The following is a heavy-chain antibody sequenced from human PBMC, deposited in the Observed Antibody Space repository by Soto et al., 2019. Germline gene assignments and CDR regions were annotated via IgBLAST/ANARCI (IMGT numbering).Heavy chain of an antibody. D-gene: IGHD6-13*01. Sequence: SVKVSCKASGGAFSSYIVSLVRQAPGQGLEWMGRIIPMFGITNYAQRFHDRVTITADKSTSTAYMELSSLRSEDTAIYYCARDRALNNAAIGMAYWGQGTLVTVSS. CDR2: IIPMFGIT. J-gene: IGHJ4*02. V-gene: IGHV1-69*04. CDR3: ARDRALNNAAIGMAY. CDR1: GGAFSSYI.